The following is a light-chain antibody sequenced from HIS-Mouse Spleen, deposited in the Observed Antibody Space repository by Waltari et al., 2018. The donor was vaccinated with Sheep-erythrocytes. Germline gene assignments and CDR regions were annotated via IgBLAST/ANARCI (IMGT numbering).Light chain of an antibody. Sequence: DIVMTHSPDSLAVSLGERATINCKSSQSVLYSSNNKNYLAWYQQKPGQPPKLIIYWASTLESGVPDRFSGSGSGTDFTLTISSLQAEDVAVYYCQQYYSTLLTFGGGTKVEIK. J-gene: IGKJ4*01. CDR1: QSVLYSSNNKNY. CDR3: QQYYSTLLT. V-gene: IGKV4-1*01. CDR2: WAS.